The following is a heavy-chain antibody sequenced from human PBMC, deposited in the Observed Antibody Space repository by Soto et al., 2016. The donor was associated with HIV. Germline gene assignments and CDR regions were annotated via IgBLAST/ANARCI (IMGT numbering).Heavy chain of an antibody. D-gene: IGHD4-4*01. CDR1: GFNFRGNA. Sequence: EVQLLESGGGLVQPGGSLRLSCIASGFNFRGNAMNWVRQATGKGLEWVAGISDSGFSAHYADSVKGRFTISRDNSKNILSLRMNTLRAEDTAIYYCAKDLLDYSANDYWGQGIPVTVSS. V-gene: IGHV3-23*01. CDR2: ISDSGFSA. CDR3: AKDLLDYSANDY. J-gene: IGHJ4*02.